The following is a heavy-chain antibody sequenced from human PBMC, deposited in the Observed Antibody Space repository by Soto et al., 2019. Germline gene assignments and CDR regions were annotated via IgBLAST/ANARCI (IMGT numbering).Heavy chain of an antibody. CDR1: GYTFTSYG. D-gene: IGHD3-22*01. CDR2: ISAYNGNT. J-gene: IGHJ5*02. V-gene: IGHV1-18*01. Sequence: ASVKVSCKASGYTFTSYGISWVRQAPGQGLEWMGWISAYNGNTNYAQKLQGRVTMTTDTSTSTAYMELRSLRSDDTAVYYCARARVGYYDSSGYYYVYNWFDPWCQGTLVTVSS. CDR3: ARARVGYYDSSGYYYVYNWFDP.